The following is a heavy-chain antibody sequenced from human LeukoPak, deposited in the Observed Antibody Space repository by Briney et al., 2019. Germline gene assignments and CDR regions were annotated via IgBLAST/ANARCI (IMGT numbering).Heavy chain of an antibody. V-gene: IGHV4-38-2*01. CDR1: GYSISSGYY. D-gene: IGHD1-26*01. Sequence: SETLSLTCAVSGYSISSGYYWGWIRRPPGKGLEWIGSIYHSGSTYYNPSLKSRVTISVDTSKNQFSLKLSSVTAADTAVYYCARRLPYSGSYSWFDPWGQGTLVTVSS. CDR3: ARRLPYSGSYSWFDP. J-gene: IGHJ5*02. CDR2: IYHSGST.